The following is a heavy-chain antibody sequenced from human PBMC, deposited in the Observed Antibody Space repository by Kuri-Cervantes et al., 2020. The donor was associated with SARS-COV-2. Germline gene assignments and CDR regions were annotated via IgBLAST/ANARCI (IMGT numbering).Heavy chain of an antibody. D-gene: IGHD1-7*01. J-gene: IGHJ6*03. V-gene: IGHV4-39*02. CDR2: IYHTGST. CDR3: ARDITGTTFYYYYYMDV. Sequence: SETLSLTCTVSGGSISSSSYYWGWIRQPPGKGLEWIGSIYHTGSTFYNPSLKSRVTISVDTSKNQYSLKLSSVTAADTAVYYCARDITGTTFYYYYYMDVWGKGTTVTVSS. CDR1: GGSISSSSYY.